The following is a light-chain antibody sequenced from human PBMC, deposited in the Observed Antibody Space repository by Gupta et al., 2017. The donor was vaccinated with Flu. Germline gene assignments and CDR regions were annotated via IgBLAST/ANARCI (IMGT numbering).Light chain of an antibody. CDR3: QQYNNWPPGVT. Sequence: EIVMTQSTATLSVSPGERATLSCRASQSISNNLAWSHQKPGQAPRLLIYDASTRATGIPARCSGSGSGTEFTLTISSLQSEDFAVYYCQQYNNWPPGVTFGQGTRLEIK. J-gene: IGKJ5*01. V-gene: IGKV3-15*01. CDR2: DAS. CDR1: QSISNN.